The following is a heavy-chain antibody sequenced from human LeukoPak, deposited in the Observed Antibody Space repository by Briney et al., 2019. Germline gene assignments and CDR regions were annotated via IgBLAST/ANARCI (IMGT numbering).Heavy chain of an antibody. D-gene: IGHD5/OR15-5a*01. J-gene: IGHJ3*02. Sequence: GGSLRLSCAASGFTFRDYDMHWVRQVPGRGLEWVSAIGIRDDTHYPDSVEGRFTISRENAKNSLYLQMNTLRDGDTAMYYCIRGGIRVSGIDAFDIWGQGTMVTVSS. CDR2: IGIRDDT. CDR1: GFTFRDYD. V-gene: IGHV3-13*01. CDR3: IRGGIRVSGIDAFDI.